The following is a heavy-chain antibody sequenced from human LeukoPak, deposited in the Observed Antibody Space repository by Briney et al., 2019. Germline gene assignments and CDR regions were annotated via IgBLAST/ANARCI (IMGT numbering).Heavy chain of an antibody. D-gene: IGHD2-21*02. CDR2: IRSKVYGRTT. CDR1: GFGFGDFG. Sequence: TGGSLRLSCSASGFGFGDFGMSWVRQAPGKGLEWGGFIRSKVYGRTTEYAMSQKGRFTISRVDSTSIAYLHMDSLKPDDTGVYYCARQSVYSGDPRLDYWGQGTLVTVSS. J-gene: IGHJ4*02. CDR3: ARQSVYSGDPRLDY. V-gene: IGHV3-49*04.